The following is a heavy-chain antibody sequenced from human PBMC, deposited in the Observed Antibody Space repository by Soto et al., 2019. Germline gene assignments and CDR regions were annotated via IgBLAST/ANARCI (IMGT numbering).Heavy chain of an antibody. V-gene: IGHV3-30-3*01. CDR3: ARAPTTVTTPYYFDY. D-gene: IGHD4-17*01. J-gene: IGHJ4*02. CDR1: GFTFSSYA. Sequence: QVQLVESGGXVVXXXXSLRLSCAASGFTFSSYAMHWVRQAPGKGLEWVAVISYDGSNKYYADSVKGRLTISRDNSKNTLYLQMNSLRAEDTAVYYCARAPTTVTTPYYFDYWGQGTLVTVSS. CDR2: ISYDGSNK.